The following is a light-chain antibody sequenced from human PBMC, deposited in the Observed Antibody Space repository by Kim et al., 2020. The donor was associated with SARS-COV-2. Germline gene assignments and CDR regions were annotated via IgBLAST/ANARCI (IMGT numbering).Light chain of an antibody. V-gene: IGKV1-39*01. CDR3: QQGYSAPLT. Sequence: DIHMTQSPSSLSAFVGDRVTIICRASQSINIYLNWYQQKPGKAPKLLIYAASRLQSEVPARFSGSGSGTDFTLTITTLQPEDFATYYCQQGYSAPLTFGGGTKVDIK. J-gene: IGKJ4*01. CDR2: AAS. CDR1: QSINIY.